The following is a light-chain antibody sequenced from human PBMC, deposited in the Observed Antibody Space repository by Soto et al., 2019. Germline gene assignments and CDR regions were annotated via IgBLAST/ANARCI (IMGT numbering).Light chain of an antibody. CDR3: SSYAGTYV. CDR1: SSDVGGYNY. Sequence: SVLTQPPSASWSPGQAVTIYSTGTSSDVGGYNYVSWYQQHPGKAPKLMIYEVSKRPSGVPDRFSGSKSGNTASLTVSGLQAEDEADYYCSSYAGTYVFGTGTKVT. CDR2: EVS. J-gene: IGLJ1*01. V-gene: IGLV2-8*01.